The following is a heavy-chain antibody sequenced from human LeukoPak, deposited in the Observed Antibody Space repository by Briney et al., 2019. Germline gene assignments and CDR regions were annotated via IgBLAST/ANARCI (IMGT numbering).Heavy chain of an antibody. CDR3: ASQIEDIVVVPAAMGYSSSWYGNYFDY. J-gene: IGHJ4*02. D-gene: IGHD2-2*01. CDR1: GGTFSSYA. Sequence: SVKVSCKASGGTFSSYAISWVRQAPGQGLEWMGGIIPILGTANYAQKFQGRVTITADESTSTAYMELSSLRSEDTAVYYCASQIEDIVVVPAAMGYSSSWYGNYFDYWGQGTVVTVSS. CDR2: IIPILGTA. V-gene: IGHV1-69*13.